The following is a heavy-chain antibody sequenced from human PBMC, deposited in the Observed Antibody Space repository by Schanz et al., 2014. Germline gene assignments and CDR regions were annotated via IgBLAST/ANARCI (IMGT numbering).Heavy chain of an antibody. CDR2: IKGDASDK. J-gene: IGHJ4*02. Sequence: EVHLVESGGAVVQSGGSLRLSCAASGFTFDDYTMHWVRQAPGKGLEWVANIKGDASDKHYVDSVRGRFTISRDNAKNSLYLQLNSLTAEDTAVYYCAKYGTGKGVSFEYWGQGTLVTVSS. CDR1: GFTFDDYT. V-gene: IGHV3-7*01. D-gene: IGHD1-26*01. CDR3: AKYGTGKGVSFEY.